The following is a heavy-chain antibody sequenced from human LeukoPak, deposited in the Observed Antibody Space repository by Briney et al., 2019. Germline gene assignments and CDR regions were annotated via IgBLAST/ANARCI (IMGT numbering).Heavy chain of an antibody. J-gene: IGHJ4*02. CDR2: IHSNGNT. D-gene: IGHD4-17*01. V-gene: IGHV4-39*07. CDR1: GGSISSYY. Sequence: SETLSLTCTVSGGSISSYYWSWIRQPPGKGLEWIGRIHSNGNTYYNPSLESRVTISVDTSKNQFSLKLSSVTAADTAVYYCARDQRGTTVTTLFDYWGQGTLVTVSS. CDR3: ARDQRGTTVTTLFDY.